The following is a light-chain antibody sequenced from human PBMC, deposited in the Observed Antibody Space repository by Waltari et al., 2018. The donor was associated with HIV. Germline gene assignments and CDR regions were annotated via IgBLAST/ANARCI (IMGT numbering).Light chain of an antibody. CDR2: WAS. V-gene: IGKV4-1*01. Sequence: DIVMTQSPDSLAVSPGERATINCKSSQSVLYSSNNKNYLAWYQQKPGQPPKLLIYWASTRESGVPDRFSGSGSGTDFALTISSLQAEDVAVYYCQEFYSNHLSFGPGTKVEIK. J-gene: IGKJ3*01. CDR1: QSVLYSSNNKNY. CDR3: QEFYSNHLS.